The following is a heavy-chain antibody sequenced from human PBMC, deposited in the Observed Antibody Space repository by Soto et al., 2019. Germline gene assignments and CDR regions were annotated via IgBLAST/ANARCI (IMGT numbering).Heavy chain of an antibody. V-gene: IGHV3-23*01. Sequence: EVQLLESGGGLVQPGGSLRLSCAASGFTFSSYAMSWVLQAPGKGLEWVSAISGSGGSTYYADSVKGRFTISRDNSKNTLYLQMNRLRAEDTAVYYCAKVTAAGTYYYYGMDVWGQGTTVTVSS. J-gene: IGHJ6*02. D-gene: IGHD6-13*01. CDR1: GFTFSSYA. CDR2: ISGSGGST. CDR3: AKVTAAGTYYYYGMDV.